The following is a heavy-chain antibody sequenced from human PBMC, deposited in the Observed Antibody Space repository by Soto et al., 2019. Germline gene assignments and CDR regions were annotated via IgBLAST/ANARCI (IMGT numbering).Heavy chain of an antibody. CDR3: ARAKYYDFWSGYSGGMDV. CDR1: GGSISSYY. D-gene: IGHD3-3*01. V-gene: IGHV4-59*01. CDR2: IYYSGST. J-gene: IGHJ6*02. Sequence: SETLSLTCTVSGGSISSYYWSWIRQPPGKGLGWIGYIYYSGSTNYNPSLKSRVTISVDTSKNQFSLKLGSVTAADTAVYYCARAKYYDFWSGYSGGMDVWGQGTTVTVSS.